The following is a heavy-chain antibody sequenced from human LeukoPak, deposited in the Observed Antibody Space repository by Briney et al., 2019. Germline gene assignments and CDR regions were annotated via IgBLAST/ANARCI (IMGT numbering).Heavy chain of an antibody. D-gene: IGHD6-19*01. CDR2: ISSNGGST. Sequence: PGGSLRLSCSASGFTFSSYAMHWVRQAPGKGLEYVSAISSNGGSTYYADSVKGRFTISRDNSKNTLYLQMSSLRAEDTAVYYCVKGASGWYRYYFDYWGQGTLVTVSS. V-gene: IGHV3-64D*06. CDR3: VKGASGWYRYYFDY. CDR1: GFTFSSYA. J-gene: IGHJ4*02.